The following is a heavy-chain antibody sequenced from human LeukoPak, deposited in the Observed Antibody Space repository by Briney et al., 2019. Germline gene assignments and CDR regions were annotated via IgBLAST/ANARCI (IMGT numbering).Heavy chain of an antibody. J-gene: IGHJ4*02. D-gene: IGHD3-22*01. CDR1: GGSISSSNW. CDR3: ARGSGYIVY. Sequence: PSGTLSLTCAVSGGSISSSNWWCWVRQPPGKGLEWIGEIYHSGSTDYNPSLKSRVSISVDTSKNQFSLKLSSMTAADTAVYYCARGSGYIVYWGQGTLVTVSS. V-gene: IGHV4-4*02. CDR2: IYHSGST.